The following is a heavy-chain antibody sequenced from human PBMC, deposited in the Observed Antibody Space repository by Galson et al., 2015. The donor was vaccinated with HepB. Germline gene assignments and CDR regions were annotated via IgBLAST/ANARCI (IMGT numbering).Heavy chain of an antibody. V-gene: IGHV4-59*01. D-gene: IGHD2-2*02. CDR1: GGSISSYY. CDR2: IYCSGST. CDR3: ARAPHWDSRTRNRYCSSTSCHKQGSSYAFDI. J-gene: IGHJ3*02. Sequence: ETLSLTCTVSGGSISSYYWSWIRQPPGKGLEWIGYIYCSGSTNYNPSLKSRVTISVDTSKNQFSLKLSSVTAADTAVYYCARAPHWDSRTRNRYCSSTSCHKQGSSYAFDIWGQGTMVTVSS.